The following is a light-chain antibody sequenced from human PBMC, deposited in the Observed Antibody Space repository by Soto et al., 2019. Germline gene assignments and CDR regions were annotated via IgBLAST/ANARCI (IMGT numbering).Light chain of an antibody. J-gene: IGLJ1*01. Sequence: QSALTQPASVSGSPGQSITISCTGSSSDIGGYKYVSWYQHHPGKAPQLIIFDVINRPSGVSNRFSGSKSGNTASLTIFGLQAEDEADYYCFSYTSSTKYVFGPGTKVTVL. CDR2: DVI. CDR1: SSDIGGYKY. CDR3: FSYTSSTKYV. V-gene: IGLV2-14*03.